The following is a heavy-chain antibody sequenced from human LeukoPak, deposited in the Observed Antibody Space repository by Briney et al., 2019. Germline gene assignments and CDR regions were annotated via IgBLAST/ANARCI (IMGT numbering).Heavy chain of an antibody. J-gene: IGHJ6*03. CDR2: ISGSGGST. Sequence: GGSLRLSCAASGFTFSSYAMSWVRQAPGKGLEWFSAISGSGGSTYYADSVKGRFTISRDNSKNTLYLQMNSLRAEDTAVYYCAKDPLSYYYYYYMDVWGKGTTVTVSS. CDR1: GFTFSSYA. V-gene: IGHV3-23*01. CDR3: AKDPLSYYYYYYMDV.